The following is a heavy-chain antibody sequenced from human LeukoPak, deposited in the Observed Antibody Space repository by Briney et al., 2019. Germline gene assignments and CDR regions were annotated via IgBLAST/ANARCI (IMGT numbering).Heavy chain of an antibody. CDR2: IAYDGSRA. CDR3: TRYNNDHFDY. V-gene: IGHV3-33*01. Sequence: GGPLTLSCAGSGFTFGGYGRHGSRRTPGRGVEWVAVIAYDGSRAFYADSVKGRFTISRDNSKKTMSVQMDDLRAEDTAVYYCTRYNNDHFDYWGQGTLVTVSS. D-gene: IGHD1-14*01. CDR1: GFTFGGYG. J-gene: IGHJ4*02.